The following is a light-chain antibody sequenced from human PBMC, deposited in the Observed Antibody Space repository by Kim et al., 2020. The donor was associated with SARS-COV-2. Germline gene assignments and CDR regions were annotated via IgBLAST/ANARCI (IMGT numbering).Light chain of an antibody. V-gene: IGKV3-20*01. CDR2: GAS. J-gene: IGKJ1*01. CDR3: QQYGSSSRWT. CDR1: QSVSGTY. Sequence: PGERATLSCRASQSVSGTYLAWYQQKPGEAPRLLIFGASSRAAGSPDRISGGGSGTDFTLPISRLEPEDVAVYYCQQYGSSSRWTFGQGTKVDIK.